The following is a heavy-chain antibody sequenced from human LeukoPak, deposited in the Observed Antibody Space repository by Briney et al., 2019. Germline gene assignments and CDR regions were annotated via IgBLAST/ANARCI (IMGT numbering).Heavy chain of an antibody. J-gene: IGHJ5*02. D-gene: IGHD3-3*01. V-gene: IGHV4-34*01. CDR2: INHSGST. CDR3: ARGLTIFGVVISDP. CDR1: GGSFSGYY. Sequence: PPETLSLTCAVYGGSFSGYYWSWIRQPPGKGLEWIGEINHSGSTHYNPSLKSRVTISVDSSKNQFSLKLSSVTAADTAVYYCARGLTIFGVVISDPWGQGTLVTVAS.